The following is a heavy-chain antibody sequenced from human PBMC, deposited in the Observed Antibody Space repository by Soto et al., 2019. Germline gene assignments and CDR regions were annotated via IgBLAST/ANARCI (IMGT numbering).Heavy chain of an antibody. CDR3: ARGPSVPSPFGMIIMSHYGMDV. CDR2: IYASGGT. V-gene: IGHV3-53*01. D-gene: IGHD3-3*01. CDR1: GFTVSTNY. Sequence: GGSLRLSCAASGFTVSTNYMSWVRQAPGRGLEWVPVIYASGGTYYADSVMGRFTISRDNSKNMLYLQLNNLRAEDTAVYYCARGPSVPSPFGMIIMSHYGMDVWGQGTTVTVSS. J-gene: IGHJ6*02.